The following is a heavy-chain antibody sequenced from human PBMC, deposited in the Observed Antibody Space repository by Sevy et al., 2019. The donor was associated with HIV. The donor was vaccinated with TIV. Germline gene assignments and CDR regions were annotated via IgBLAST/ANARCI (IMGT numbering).Heavy chain of an antibody. CDR2: IFYSGSA. CDR3: ARQGGIVDRAFDF. J-gene: IGHJ4*02. Sequence: SETLSITCTVSGGSISSSAYYWGWLRQPPGKGLEWIANIFYSGSAYYNPSLNGRVTISVDTSKNQFSLRLNSVTAADMAVYYCARQGGIVDRAFDFWGQGSLVTVSS. V-gene: IGHV4-39*01. D-gene: IGHD2-21*01. CDR1: GGSISSSAYY.